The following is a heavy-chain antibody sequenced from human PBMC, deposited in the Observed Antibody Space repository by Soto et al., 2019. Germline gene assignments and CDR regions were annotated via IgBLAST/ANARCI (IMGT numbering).Heavy chain of an antibody. D-gene: IGHD3-10*01. Sequence: PGESLKISCKGSGYSFTSYWIGWVREMPGKGLEWMGIIYPGDSDTRYSPSFQGQVTISADKSISTAYLQWSSLKASDTAMYYCARSPQSKALWTEGMDVWGQGTTVTVSS. CDR1: GYSFTSYW. CDR2: IYPGDSDT. V-gene: IGHV5-51*01. CDR3: ARSPQSKALWTEGMDV. J-gene: IGHJ6*02.